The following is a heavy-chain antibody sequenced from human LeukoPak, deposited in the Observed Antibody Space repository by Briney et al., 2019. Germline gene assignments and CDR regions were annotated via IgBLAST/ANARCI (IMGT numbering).Heavy chain of an antibody. D-gene: IGHD2-15*01. CDR3: ARITGYCSGGSCRYFDY. V-gene: IGHV2-26*01. J-gene: IGHJ4*02. Sequence: SGTTLVNPTETLTLTCTVSGFSLSNARMGVSWIRQPPGKALEWLAHIFSNDEKSYSTSLKSRLTISKDTSKSQVVLTMTNMDPVDTATYYCARITGYCSGGSCRYFDYWGQGTLVTVSS. CDR2: IFSNDEK. CDR1: GFSLSNARMG.